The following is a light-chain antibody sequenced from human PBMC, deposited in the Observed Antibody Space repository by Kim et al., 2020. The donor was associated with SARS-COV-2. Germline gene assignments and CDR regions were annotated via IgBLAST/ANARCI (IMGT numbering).Light chain of an antibody. CDR1: YAVSSGC. CDR2: GAS. J-gene: IGKJ4*01. Sequence: PGARSTPSCRASYAVSSGCLSWYQQTPGQAPRLLIYGASCRATGIPDRLSGSRSWTDFTLTISRLEPEDFTVCSSQKYVSSPAVSFGGGTKLDFK. V-gene: IGKV3-20*01. CDR3: QKYVSSPAVS.